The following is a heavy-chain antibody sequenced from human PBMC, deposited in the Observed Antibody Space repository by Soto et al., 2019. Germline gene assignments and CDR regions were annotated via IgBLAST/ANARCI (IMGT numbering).Heavy chain of an antibody. CDR2: INAGNGNT. D-gene: IGHD3-16*01. Sequence: ASVKVSCKASGYTFTSYAMHLVRQAPGQRLEWMGWINAGNGNTKYSQKFQGRVTITRDTSASTAYMELSSLRSEDTAVYYCAIDPMLVVCDADWFDPWGQGTLVTVSS. CDR3: AIDPMLVVCDADWFDP. CDR1: GYTFTSYA. V-gene: IGHV1-3*01. J-gene: IGHJ5*02.